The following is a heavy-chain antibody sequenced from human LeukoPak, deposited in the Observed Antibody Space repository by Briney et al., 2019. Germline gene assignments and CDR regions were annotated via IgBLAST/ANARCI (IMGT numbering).Heavy chain of an antibody. J-gene: IGHJ4*02. CDR3: ARTYYDFWSGYYPFDY. CDR2: IYYSGST. V-gene: IGHV4-59*11. Sequence: SETQSLTCTVSGGSISSHYWSWIRQPPGKGLEWIGYIYYSGSTNYNPSLKSRVTISVDTSKNQFSLKLSSVTAADTAVYYCARTYYDFWSGYYPFDYWGQGTLVTVSS. D-gene: IGHD3-3*01. CDR1: GGSISSHY.